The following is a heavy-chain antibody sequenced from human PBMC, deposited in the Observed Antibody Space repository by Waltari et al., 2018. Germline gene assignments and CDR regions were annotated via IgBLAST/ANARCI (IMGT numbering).Heavy chain of an antibody. CDR1: GLTFRSDS. CDR3: ARGLDSGYYSSWYFDL. J-gene: IGHJ2*01. D-gene: IGHD3-22*01. V-gene: IGHV3-48*02. Sequence: EVQLVESGGGLVQPGGSLGLSCAAPGLTFRSDSMNWVRPAPGKGLGWSSYISSGSITIYYADSVKGRFTISRDNAKNSLYPQMNSLRDEDTAVYYCARGLDSGYYSSWYFDLWGRGTLVTVSS. CDR2: ISSGSITI.